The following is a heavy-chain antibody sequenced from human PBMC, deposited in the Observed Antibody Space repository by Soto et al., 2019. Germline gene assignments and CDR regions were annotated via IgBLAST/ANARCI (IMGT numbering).Heavy chain of an antibody. CDR1: GFTFSSYA. CDR2: ISYDGSNK. Sequence: QVQLVESGGGVVQPGRSLRLSCAASGFTFSSYAMHWVRQAPGQGLEWVAVISYDGSNKYYADSVKGRFTISRDNSKNTLYLQMNSLRAEDTAVYYCARDYASGAFDIWGQGTMVTVSS. CDR3: ARDYASGAFDI. V-gene: IGHV3-30-3*01. D-gene: IGHD3-16*01. J-gene: IGHJ3*02.